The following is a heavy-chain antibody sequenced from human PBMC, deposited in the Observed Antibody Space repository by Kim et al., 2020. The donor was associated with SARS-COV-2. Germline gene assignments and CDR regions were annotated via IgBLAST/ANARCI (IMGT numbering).Heavy chain of an antibody. CDR1: GFTVNSNS. Sequence: GGSLRLSCAASGFTVNSNSMSWVRQAPGKGLEWVSVIYRDGSTSYADSVKGRFTIARDNSKNTLYLQMNSLRGEDTAVYYCARHDSAAPRFDYWGQGTL. CDR2: IYRDGST. J-gene: IGHJ4*02. D-gene: IGHD6-25*01. V-gene: IGHV3-66*04. CDR3: ARHDSAAPRFDY.